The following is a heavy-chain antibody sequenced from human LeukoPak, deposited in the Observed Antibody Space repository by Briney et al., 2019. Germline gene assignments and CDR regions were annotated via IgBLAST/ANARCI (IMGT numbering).Heavy chain of an antibody. D-gene: IGHD2-2*01. CDR2: LNNDGSST. V-gene: IGHV3-74*01. Sequence: PGGSLRLSCEVSGFTFSSYWMHWVRQAPGKGLLWVSRLNNDGSSTSYADSVRGRFIISRDNAKNTLYLQMNSLRPEDTAVYYCARGRHCTSPSCYSKWFDPWGQGTLVTVSS. CDR3: ARGRHCTSPSCYSKWFDP. CDR1: GFTFSSYW. J-gene: IGHJ5*02.